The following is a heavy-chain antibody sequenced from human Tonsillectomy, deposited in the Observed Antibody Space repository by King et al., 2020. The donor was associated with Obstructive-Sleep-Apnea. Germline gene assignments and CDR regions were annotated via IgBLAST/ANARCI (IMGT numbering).Heavy chain of an antibody. D-gene: IGHD2-21*02. CDR3: ARVDIVMVTGIDY. V-gene: IGHV3-48*04. Sequence: VQLVESGGGLVQPGGSLRLSCAASGFTFSRYSMKWVRQAPGKGLEWVSYISSSSSTIYYADSVKGRFTISRDNAKNSLYLQMNSLRVEDTAVYYCARVDIVMVTGIDYWGQGTLVTVSS. CDR2: ISSSSSTI. CDR1: GFTFSRYS. J-gene: IGHJ4*02.